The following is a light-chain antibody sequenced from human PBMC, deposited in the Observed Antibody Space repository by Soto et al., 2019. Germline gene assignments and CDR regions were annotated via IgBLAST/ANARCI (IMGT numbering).Light chain of an antibody. J-gene: IGKJ5*01. Sequence: DIQMTQSPSSRSALVGDRATITCRASQSISTYLTWYQNKPGQDPKLLIYAASSLPSGVPARFSGSGSGTHFNLTISSLQPEDFASYYCQQSYTMTITFGQGTKVDIK. CDR1: QSISTY. V-gene: IGKV1-39*01. CDR2: AAS. CDR3: QQSYTMTIT.